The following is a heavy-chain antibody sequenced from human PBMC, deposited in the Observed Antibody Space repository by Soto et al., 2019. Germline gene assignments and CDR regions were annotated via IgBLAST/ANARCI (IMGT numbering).Heavy chain of an antibody. J-gene: IGHJ5*01. CDR2: MYNTGST. D-gene: IGHD3-16*01. Sequence: SETLSLTCTVSGGSISGYYWSWIRQPPGKGLEWIGYMYNTGSTVYNPSFKSRVTISVDTSKNQFSLKLNSVTAADTAVYYCASSNKGATGLYNSGIDAWGQGTPVTVSS. CDR3: ASSNKGATGLYNSGIDA. CDR1: GGSISGYY. V-gene: IGHV4-59*01.